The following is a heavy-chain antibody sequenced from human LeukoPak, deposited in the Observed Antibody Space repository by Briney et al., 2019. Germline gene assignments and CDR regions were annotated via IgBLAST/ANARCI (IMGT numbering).Heavy chain of an antibody. CDR2: VSFSGGTK. J-gene: IGHJ4*02. V-gene: IGHV3-23*01. CDR1: GFTFSNYA. D-gene: IGHD4-23*01. Sequence: GGSLRLSCAASGFTFSNYAMSWFGKLPGKGLKWFSAVSFSGGTKYYADSVKGRFTISRDNSKNTLFLQMNSLRAEDTAVYYCAKSTVMTTVVTPAFDYWGQGTLVTVSS. CDR3: AKSTVMTTVVTPAFDY.